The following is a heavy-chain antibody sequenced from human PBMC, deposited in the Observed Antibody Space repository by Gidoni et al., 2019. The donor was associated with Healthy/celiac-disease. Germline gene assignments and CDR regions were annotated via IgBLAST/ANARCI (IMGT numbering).Heavy chain of an antibody. Sequence: QVQLQESGPGLVKPSETLSLTCTVSGGSISSYYWSWIRQPPGKGLEWIGYIYYSGSTNYNPSLKSRVTISVDTSKNQFSLKLSSVTAADTAVYYCARVGYGSSWGPDYWGQGTLVTVSS. J-gene: IGHJ4*02. CDR1: GGSISSYY. CDR3: ARVGYGSSWGPDY. CDR2: IYYSGST. D-gene: IGHD6-13*01. V-gene: IGHV4-59*01.